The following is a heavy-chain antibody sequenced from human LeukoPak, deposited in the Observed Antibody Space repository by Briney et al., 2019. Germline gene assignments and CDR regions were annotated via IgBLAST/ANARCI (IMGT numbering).Heavy chain of an antibody. CDR3: ARDVGGSDY. CDR1: GFTFSSYS. Sequence: GGSLRLSCAASGFTFSSYSMNWVRQAPGKGLEWVSSISGSNSYIYYADSMKGRFTISRDNAKNSMYLQMSSLRAEDTAVYYCARDVGGSDYWDQGTLVTVSS. D-gene: IGHD1-26*01. V-gene: IGHV3-21*01. CDR2: ISGSNSYI. J-gene: IGHJ4*02.